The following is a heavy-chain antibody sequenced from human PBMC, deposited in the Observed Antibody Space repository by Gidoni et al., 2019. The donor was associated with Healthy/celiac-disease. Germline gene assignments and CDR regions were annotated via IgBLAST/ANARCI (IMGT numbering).Heavy chain of an antibody. CDR3: ARDARIYYGSGSYNGMDV. V-gene: IGHV4-39*07. D-gene: IGHD3-10*01. CDR1: GGSIRSSSYY. CDR2: IYYCGST. Sequence: LQLQESGPGLVKPSETLSLTCTVSGGSIRSSSYYWDWIRQPPGKGLEWSGSIYYCGSTNYNPSLKSRVTISVDTSKNQFSLKLSSVTAADTAVYYWARDARIYYGSGSYNGMDVWGQGTTVTVSS. J-gene: IGHJ6*02.